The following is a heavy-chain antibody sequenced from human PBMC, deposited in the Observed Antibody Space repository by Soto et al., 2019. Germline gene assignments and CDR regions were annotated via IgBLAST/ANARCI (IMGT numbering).Heavy chain of an antibody. Sequence: PGESLKISCKGSGYSFTGFWIGWVRQMPGKGLELMGIIYPGDSDTTYSPSFQGQVTISVDKSIIIAFLQWSSLKALYTAMYYCATSLIDVMIVVATGAVDIWGQVTMVTVSS. V-gene: IGHV5-51*01. CDR3: ATSLIDVMIVVATGAVDI. J-gene: IGHJ3*02. CDR1: GYSFTGFW. CDR2: IYPGDSDT. D-gene: IGHD3-22*01.